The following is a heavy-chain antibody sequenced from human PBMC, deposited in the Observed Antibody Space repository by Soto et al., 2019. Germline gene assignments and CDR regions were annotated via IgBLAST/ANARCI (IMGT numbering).Heavy chain of an antibody. Sequence: SETLSLTGTVCGGSVSSGSYYWSWIRQPPGKGLEWIGYIYYSGSTNYNPSLKSRVTISVDTSKNQFSLKLSSVTAADTAVYYCARAREMDTSTDYLGQRTLLTVCS. CDR2: IYYSGST. D-gene: IGHD5-18*01. CDR1: GGSVSSGSYY. V-gene: IGHV4-61*01. CDR3: ARAREMDTSTDY. J-gene: IGHJ4*02.